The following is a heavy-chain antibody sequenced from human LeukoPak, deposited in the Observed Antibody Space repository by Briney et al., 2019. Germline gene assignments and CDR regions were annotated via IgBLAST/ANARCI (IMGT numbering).Heavy chain of an antibody. Sequence: GGSLRLSCAASGVTVSSNYMSWVRQAPGKGLEWVSVMYSGGSTYYADSVKGRFTISRDNSKNTLYLQMNSLRAEDTAVYYCARESYCSRTSCYVDAFDIWGQGTMVTVSS. CDR2: MYSGGST. D-gene: IGHD2-2*01. CDR1: GVTVSSNY. CDR3: ARESYCSRTSCYVDAFDI. J-gene: IGHJ3*02. V-gene: IGHV3-66*01.